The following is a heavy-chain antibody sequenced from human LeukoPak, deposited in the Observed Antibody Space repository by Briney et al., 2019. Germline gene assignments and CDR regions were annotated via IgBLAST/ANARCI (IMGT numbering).Heavy chain of an antibody. D-gene: IGHD2-8*02. CDR3: AKTRSVVYAIFDY. J-gene: IGHJ4*02. CDR2: INSDGSST. Sequence: GGSLRLSCAASGFTFSSYGMHWVRQAPGKGLVLVSRINSDGSSTSYADSVKGRFTISRDNAKNTLYLQMNSLRAEDTAVYYCAKTRSVVYAIFDYWGQGTLVTVSS. CDR1: GFTFSSYG. V-gene: IGHV3-74*01.